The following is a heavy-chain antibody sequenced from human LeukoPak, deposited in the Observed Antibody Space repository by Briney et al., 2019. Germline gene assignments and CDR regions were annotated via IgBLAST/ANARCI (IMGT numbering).Heavy chain of an antibody. CDR1: GVSISSSNSY. Sequence: SETLSLTCTVSGVSISSSNSYWGWIRQPPGKGLEWIGSIYYSGNTYYNASLKSQVSISIDTSKNQFSLRLTSVTAADTAVYFCARVTLLPTHIDHWGRGTLVTVSS. CDR3: ARVTLLPTHIDH. J-gene: IGHJ4*02. D-gene: IGHD2-15*01. CDR2: IYYSGNT. V-gene: IGHV4-39*01.